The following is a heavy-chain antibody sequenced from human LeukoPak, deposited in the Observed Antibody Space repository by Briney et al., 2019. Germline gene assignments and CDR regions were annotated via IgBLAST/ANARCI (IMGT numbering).Heavy chain of an antibody. D-gene: IGHD2-21*02. CDR2: FDPEDGET. J-gene: IGHJ4*02. V-gene: IGHV1-24*01. Sequence: ASVKVSCKVSGYTLTELSMHWARQAPGKGLEWMGGFDPEDGETIYAQKFQGRVTMTEDTSTDTAYMELSSLRSEDTAVYYCATHAVATAISPGNYFDYWGQGTLVTVSS. CDR1: GYTLTELS. CDR3: ATHAVATAISPGNYFDY.